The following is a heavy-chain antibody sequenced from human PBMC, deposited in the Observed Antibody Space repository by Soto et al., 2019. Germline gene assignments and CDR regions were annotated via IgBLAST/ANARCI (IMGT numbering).Heavy chain of an antibody. CDR2: IHSGGST. Sequence: EVQLVESGGGLVQPGGSLRLSCAASGFTVSSNYMSWVRQAPGKGLEWVSVIHSGGSTYYADSVKGRFTISRDNSKNTLYLQMNSLRAEDTAVYYCARDSFRYYYYMDVWGKGTTVTVSS. V-gene: IGHV3-66*01. J-gene: IGHJ6*03. CDR3: ARDSFRYYYYMDV. CDR1: GFTVSSNY. D-gene: IGHD3-10*01.